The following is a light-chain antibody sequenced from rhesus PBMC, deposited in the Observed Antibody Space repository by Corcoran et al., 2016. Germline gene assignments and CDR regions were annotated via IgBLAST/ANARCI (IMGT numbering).Light chain of an antibody. V-gene: IGKV1-28*02. CDR1: QGISSY. CDR3: QQFDDLPWT. J-gene: IGKJ1*01. Sequence: DIQMTQSPSSLSASVGDTVTITCRASQGISSYLNWFQQNPGKAPKLLIYAASSLESGVPSRVSGSGSGTDYTLTISSLQPEDFATYYCQQFDDLPWTFGQGTKVEIK. CDR2: AAS.